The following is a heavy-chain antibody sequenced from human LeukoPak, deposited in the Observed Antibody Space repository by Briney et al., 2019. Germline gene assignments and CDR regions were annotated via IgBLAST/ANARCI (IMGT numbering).Heavy chain of an antibody. V-gene: IGHV4-30-4*08. CDR3: ARRRSGSYEGDFDY. Sequence: PSETLSLTCTVSGGSISSGDYYWSWIRQPPGKGLEWIGYIYYSGSTYYNPSLKSRVTISVDTSKNQFSLKLSSVTAADTAVYYCARRRSGSYEGDFDYWGQGTLVTVSS. CDR1: GGSISSGDYY. J-gene: IGHJ4*02. CDR2: IYYSGST. D-gene: IGHD1-26*01.